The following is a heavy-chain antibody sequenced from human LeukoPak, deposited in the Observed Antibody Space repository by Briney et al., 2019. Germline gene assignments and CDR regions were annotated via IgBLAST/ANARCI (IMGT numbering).Heavy chain of an antibody. Sequence: GGSLRLSCTGSGFTFRTCAFSWVRQAPGKGLEWVSATGSNGVTYYADSVKGRFTISRDNSKNALYLQMNGLRADDTAVYYCGIRDTSDYYVFWGQGTLVTVSS. CDR2: TGSNGVT. V-gene: IGHV3-23*01. D-gene: IGHD3-22*01. J-gene: IGHJ4*02. CDR3: GIRDTSDYYVF. CDR1: GFTFRTCA.